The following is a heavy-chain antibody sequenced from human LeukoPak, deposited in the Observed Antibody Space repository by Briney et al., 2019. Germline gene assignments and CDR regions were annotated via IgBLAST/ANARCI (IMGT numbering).Heavy chain of an antibody. Sequence: ASVKVSCKASGYTFTGYYMHWVRQAPGQGLEWMGWINPNSGGTNYAQKFQGRVTMTRDTSISTAYMELSRLGSDDTAVYYCARARYQLLPPYYFDYWGQGTLVTVSS. V-gene: IGHV1-2*02. CDR2: INPNSGGT. J-gene: IGHJ4*02. CDR1: GYTFTGYY. D-gene: IGHD2-2*01. CDR3: ARARYQLLPPYYFDY.